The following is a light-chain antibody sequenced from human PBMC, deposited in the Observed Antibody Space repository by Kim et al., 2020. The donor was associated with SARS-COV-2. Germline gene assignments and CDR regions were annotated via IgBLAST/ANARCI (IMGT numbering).Light chain of an antibody. CDR2: DAY. J-gene: IGKJ1*01. V-gene: IGKV3-20*01. CDR3: QQYGSLPWT. CDR1: QTVSSRS. Sequence: PQGERATLACRASQTVSSRSVNWYQQKPGQAPRLLIYDAYRRATGVPDRFRGSGSGTDFTLTISRLEPEDSAVYHCQQYGSLPWTFGQGTKVDIK.